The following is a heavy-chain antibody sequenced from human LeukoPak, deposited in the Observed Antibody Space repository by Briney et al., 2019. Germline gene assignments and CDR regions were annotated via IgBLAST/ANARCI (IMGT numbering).Heavy chain of an antibody. J-gene: IGHJ4*02. D-gene: IGHD3-10*01. Sequence: SETLSLTCAVYGGSFSGYYWSWIRQPPGKGLEWIGEINHSGSTNYNPSLKSRVTISVDTSKNQFSLKLSSVTAADTAVYYCAKSRGESVFGSSFCYFNYGAQGPLVTVPS. CDR2: INHSGST. CDR1: GGSFSGYY. V-gene: IGHV4-34*01. CDR3: AKSRGESVFGSSFCYFNY.